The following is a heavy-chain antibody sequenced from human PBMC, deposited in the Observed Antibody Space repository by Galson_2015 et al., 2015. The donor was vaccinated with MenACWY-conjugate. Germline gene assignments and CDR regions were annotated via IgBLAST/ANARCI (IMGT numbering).Heavy chain of an antibody. CDR2: IIPVLGIP. CDR3: ARVGTHHYYSMDG. CDR1: GVTDTAYA. V-gene: IGHV1-69*04. Sequence: SVKVSCKASGVTDTAYAITWVRQAPGQGLEWMGRIIPVLGIPNHAQKFQGRVTITADKSKTTVYMDMSSLRSEDSAGYYCARVGTHHYYSMDGWGQGTTVTVS. J-gene: IGHJ6*03.